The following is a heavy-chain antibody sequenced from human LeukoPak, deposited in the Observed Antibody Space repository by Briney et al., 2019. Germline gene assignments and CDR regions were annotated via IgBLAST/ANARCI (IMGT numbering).Heavy chain of an antibody. J-gene: IGHJ4*02. CDR2: TNPNSGGT. Sequence: ASVKVSCKASGYTFTGYYMHWVRQAPGQGLEWMGWTNPNSGGTNYAQKFQGRVTMTRDTSISTAYMELSRLRSDDTAVYYCASDSYYYDSSGYQYYFDYWGQGTLVTVSS. V-gene: IGHV1-2*02. CDR3: ASDSYYYDSSGYQYYFDY. D-gene: IGHD3-22*01. CDR1: GYTFTGYY.